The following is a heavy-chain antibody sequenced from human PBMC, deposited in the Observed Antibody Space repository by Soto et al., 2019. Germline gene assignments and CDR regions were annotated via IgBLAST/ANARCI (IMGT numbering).Heavy chain of an antibody. CDR3: VRRVSGNYDY. CDR2: ISSNGGTT. J-gene: IGHJ4*02. CDR1: GFTFSSYD. V-gene: IGHV3-64*01. Sequence: EVQLAESGGGMVHPGGSLRLSYVAYGFTFSSYDMHWVRQAPGTGLEYVSSISSNGGTTYYGNSVKGRFTISRDNSKNTLYLQMGSLRAEDMAVYYCVRRVSGNYDYWGQGTLVTVSS. D-gene: IGHD1-7*01.